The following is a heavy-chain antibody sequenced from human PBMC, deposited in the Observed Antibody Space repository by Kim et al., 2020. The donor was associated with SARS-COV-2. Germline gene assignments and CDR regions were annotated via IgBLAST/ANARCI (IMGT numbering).Heavy chain of an antibody. J-gene: IGHJ4*02. D-gene: IGHD3-9*01. Sequence: GGSLRLSCAASGFTFSSYSMNWVRQAPGKGLEWVSSISSSSSYIYYADSVKGRFTISRDNAKNSLYLQMNSLRAEDTAVYYCARSWDILTGSKGAPDYWGQGTLVTVSS. V-gene: IGHV3-21*01. CDR2: ISSSSSYI. CDR3: ARSWDILTGSKGAPDY. CDR1: GFTFSSYS.